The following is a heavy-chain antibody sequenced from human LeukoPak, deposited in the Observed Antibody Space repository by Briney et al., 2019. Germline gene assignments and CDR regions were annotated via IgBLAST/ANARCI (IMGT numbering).Heavy chain of an antibody. V-gene: IGHV3-7*03. CDR1: GFTFSSYW. Sequence: GGSLRLSCAASGFTFSSYWMSWVRQAPGKGLEWVANIKRDGSEKYYVDSVKGRFTISRDNAKNSLYLQMNSLRAEDTAVYYCARLRQLVTMVRGVTYYFDYWGQGTLVTVSS. CDR3: ARLRQLVTMVRGVTYYFDY. J-gene: IGHJ4*02. D-gene: IGHD3-10*01. CDR2: IKRDGSEK.